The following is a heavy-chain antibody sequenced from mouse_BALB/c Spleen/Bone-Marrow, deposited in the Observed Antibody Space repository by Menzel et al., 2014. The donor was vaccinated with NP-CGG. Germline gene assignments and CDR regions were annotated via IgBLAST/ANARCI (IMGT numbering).Heavy chain of an antibody. CDR3: ARYRYYGSSYAMDY. CDR2: IDPANGNT. CDR1: GFNIKDTY. D-gene: IGHD1-1*01. Sequence: VQLQQSGAELVKPGASVKLSCTASGFNIKDTYMHWVMQRPEQGLEWIGRIDPANGNTKYDPKFQGKATITADTSSNTAYLPLSSLTSEDTAVYYCARYRYYGSSYAMDYWGQGTSVTVSS. J-gene: IGHJ4*01. V-gene: IGHV14-3*02.